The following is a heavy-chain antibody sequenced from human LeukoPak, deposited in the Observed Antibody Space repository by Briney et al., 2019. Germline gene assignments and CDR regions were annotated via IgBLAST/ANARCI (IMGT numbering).Heavy chain of an antibody. CDR1: GFTFSDYY. Sequence: PGGSLRLSCAASGFTFSDYYMSWIRQAPGKGLEWVSYISSSGNSTYYSDSVRGRFTISRDNAKNSLHLQMNSLRDEDTAVYYCARDTLLYADSPDAFDMWGQGTMVTVSS. CDR2: ISSSGNST. CDR3: ARDTLLYADSPDAFDM. J-gene: IGHJ3*02. V-gene: IGHV3-11*04. D-gene: IGHD4-17*01.